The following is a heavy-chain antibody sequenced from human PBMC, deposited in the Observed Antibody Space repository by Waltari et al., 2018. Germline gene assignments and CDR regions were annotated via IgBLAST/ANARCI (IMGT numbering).Heavy chain of an antibody. CDR3: AKAAGPYNYYRMDV. CDR1: GFGFRTHT. J-gene: IGHJ6*02. Sequence: QVQLVESGGGVVQPGRSLRLPCVPSGFGFRTHTMHWVRKAPGKWLGWVALISDDGTNRYYVDSVKDRFTISRDKSNSTLFLEMYTLRAEDTAVYYCAKAAGPYNYYRMDVWGQGTTVTVSS. CDR2: ISDDGTNR. D-gene: IGHD6-13*01. V-gene: IGHV3-30*04.